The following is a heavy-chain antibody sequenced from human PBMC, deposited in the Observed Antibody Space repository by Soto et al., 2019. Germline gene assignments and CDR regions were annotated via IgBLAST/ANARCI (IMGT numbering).Heavy chain of an antibody. CDR1: VGSISSGGYS. CDR3: ARDRTGYCSSTSCLYSGYDGVWGMDV. CDR2: IYHSGST. D-gene: IGHD2-2*01. J-gene: IGHJ6*02. Sequence: PSETLSLTCAVSVGSISSGGYSWSWIRQPPGKGLEWIGYIYHSGSTYYNPSLKSRVTISVDRSKNQFSLKLSSVTAADTAVYYCARDRTGYCSSTSCLYSGYDGVWGMDVWGQGTTVTVSS. V-gene: IGHV4-30-2*01.